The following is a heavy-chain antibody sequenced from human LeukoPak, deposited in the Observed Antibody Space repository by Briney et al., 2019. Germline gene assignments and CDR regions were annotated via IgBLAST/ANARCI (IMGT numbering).Heavy chain of an antibody. J-gene: IGHJ4*02. Sequence: PSETLSLTCAVYGGSFSGYYWSWIRQPPGKGLEWIGEINHSGSTNYNPSLKSRVTISVDTSKNQFSLKLSSVTAADTAVYYCARGGDTAEDYWGQGTLVTVSS. V-gene: IGHV4-34*01. CDR2: INHSGST. CDR3: ARGGDTAEDY. D-gene: IGHD5-18*01. CDR1: GGSFSGYY.